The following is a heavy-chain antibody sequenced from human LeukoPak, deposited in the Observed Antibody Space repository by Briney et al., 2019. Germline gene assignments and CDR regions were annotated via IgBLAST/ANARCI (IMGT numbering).Heavy chain of an antibody. Sequence: SETLSLTCTVSGGSISSSSYYWGWIRQPPGKGLEWIGSIYYSGSTYYNPSLKSRVTISVDTSKNQVSLKLRSVTAADTAVYYCARTTEGYAGGPGYSYYYYMDVWGKGTTVTISS. V-gene: IGHV4-39*07. CDR3: ARTTEGYAGGPGYSYYYYMDV. J-gene: IGHJ6*03. CDR1: GGSISSSSYY. CDR2: IYYSGST. D-gene: IGHD5-12*01.